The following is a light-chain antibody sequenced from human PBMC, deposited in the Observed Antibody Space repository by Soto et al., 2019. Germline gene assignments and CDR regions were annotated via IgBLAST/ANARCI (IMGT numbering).Light chain of an antibody. CDR1: HGIRNQ. J-gene: IGKJ1*01. V-gene: IGKV1-16*02. CDR3: LQYDSYPRT. Sequence: DIQMTQSPSSLSASVGDRVTITCRASHGIRNQLDGFQQEPGKAPKALIYDASTLHSGVPSKFSGSGSGTDFTLTISSLQPEDFATYYCLQYDSYPRTFGQGTKVDI. CDR2: DAS.